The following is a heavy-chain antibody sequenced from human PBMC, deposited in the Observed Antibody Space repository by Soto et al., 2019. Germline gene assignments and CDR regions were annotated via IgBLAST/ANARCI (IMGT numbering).Heavy chain of an antibody. V-gene: IGHV1-18*04. J-gene: IGHJ6*02. Sequence: ASVKVSCKASGYTFTMYVISGVGQAAVQGLEWMGWISAYNGNTNYEQKRQGRVTMTTDTSTSTAYMELRSLRSDAKAVYYCARISVSGYGMDGWGQGTTVTVSS. D-gene: IGHD2-15*01. CDR3: ARISVSGYGMDG. CDR1: GYTFTMYV. CDR2: ISAYNGNT.